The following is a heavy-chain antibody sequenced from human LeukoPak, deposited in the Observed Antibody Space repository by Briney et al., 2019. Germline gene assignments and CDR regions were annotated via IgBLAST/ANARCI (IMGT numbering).Heavy chain of an antibody. V-gene: IGHV4-31*03. CDR2: IYYSGST. J-gene: IGHJ5*02. D-gene: IGHD2-2*01. CDR1: GGSISSSSYY. Sequence: ASETLSLTCTVSGGSISSSSYYWSWIRQHPGKGLEWIGYIYYSGSTYYNPSLKSRLTISVDTSKNQFSLKLSSVTAADTAVYSVARGAVVPVAISGFSCSDPWGQGTLVTVSS. CDR3: ARGAVVPVAISGFSCSDP.